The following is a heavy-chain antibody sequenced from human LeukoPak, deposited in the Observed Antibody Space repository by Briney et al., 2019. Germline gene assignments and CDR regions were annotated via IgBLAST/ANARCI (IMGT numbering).Heavy chain of an antibody. CDR2: IHIYRGNT. D-gene: IGHD6-13*01. Sequence: ASVKVSCKASDYSSTNYGISWVRQAPGQGLEWMGWIHIYRGNTNYAQKFQGRVTMTTDTSTSTVYMEVRGLRSDDTAMYYCVRDVGITVADSFDPWGQGTLVTVSS. V-gene: IGHV1-18*01. J-gene: IGHJ5*02. CDR3: VRDVGITVADSFDP. CDR1: DYSSTNYG.